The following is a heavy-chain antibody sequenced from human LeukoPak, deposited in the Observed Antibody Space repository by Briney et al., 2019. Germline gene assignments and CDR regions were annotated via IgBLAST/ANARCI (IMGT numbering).Heavy chain of an antibody. CDR1: GFTFSSFW. CDR2: IKSDGST. Sequence: GRSLRLSCAASGFTFSSFWMHWVRQAPGKGLVWVSRIKSDGSTNYADSVKGRFTISRDNAKNTVSLQMNSLRVEDTGVYYCARAPSEIGGYYPEYFRHWGQGTLVTVSS. D-gene: IGHD3-22*01. CDR3: ARAPSEIGGYYPEYFRH. J-gene: IGHJ1*01. V-gene: IGHV3-74*01.